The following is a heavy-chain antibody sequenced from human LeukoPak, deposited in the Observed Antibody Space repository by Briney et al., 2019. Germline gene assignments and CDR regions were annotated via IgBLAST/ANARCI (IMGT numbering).Heavy chain of an antibody. D-gene: IGHD5-18*01. CDR3: ARGGDTAMVTFDGSRFDP. J-gene: IGHJ5*02. V-gene: IGHV3-21*01. CDR2: INSRSNDI. Sequence: PGGSLRLSCVASGFSFSDYSMNWVRQAPGKGLEWVSSINSRSNDIYYADSVKGRFTISRDNAKNSLYLQMNSLRAEDTAVYYCARGGDTAMVTFDGSRFDPWGQGTLVTVSS. CDR1: GFSFSDYS.